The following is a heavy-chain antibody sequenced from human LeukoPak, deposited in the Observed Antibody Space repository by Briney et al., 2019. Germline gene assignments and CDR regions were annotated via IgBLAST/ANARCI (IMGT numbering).Heavy chain of an antibody. V-gene: IGHV3-7*01. J-gene: IGHJ4*02. CDR1: GLTFSNSW. D-gene: IGHD3-16*01. Sequence: PGGSLRLSCEVSGLTFSNSWMSWVRQAPGKGLEWVATIRYDGSVTYVVDSVRGRFTISRDNAKSSLFLQMSSLRAEDTAVYYCASPLGMVTIFDNWGQGTLVTVSS. CDR2: IRYDGSVT. CDR3: ASPLGMVTIFDN.